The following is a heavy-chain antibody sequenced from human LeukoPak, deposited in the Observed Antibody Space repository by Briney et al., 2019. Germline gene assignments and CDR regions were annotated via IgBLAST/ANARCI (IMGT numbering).Heavy chain of an antibody. Sequence: ASVKVSCKASGYTFTGYYMHWVRQAPGQGLEWMGWINPNSGGTNYAQKLQGRVTMTTDTSTSTAYMELRSLRSDDTAVYYCARDVREGYCSGGSCHSRYYFDYWGQGTLVTVSS. V-gene: IGHV1-2*02. D-gene: IGHD2-15*01. CDR3: ARDVREGYCSGGSCHSRYYFDY. CDR2: INPNSGGT. CDR1: GYTFTGYY. J-gene: IGHJ4*02.